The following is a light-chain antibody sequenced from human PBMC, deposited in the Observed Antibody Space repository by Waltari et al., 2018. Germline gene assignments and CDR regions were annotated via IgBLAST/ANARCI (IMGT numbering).Light chain of an antibody. CDR3: HQEINWSPLT. Sequence: EIVMKQSPATLSLFPGERATLSCRASQSVNNRLAWYQQKPGQPPRILIYHASTRAPGIPDRFSGSGSGTEFTLTISRLEPEDVAVYFCHQEINWSPLTFGGGTKVEIK. J-gene: IGKJ4*01. CDR1: QSVNNR. CDR2: HAS. V-gene: IGKV3D-15*01.